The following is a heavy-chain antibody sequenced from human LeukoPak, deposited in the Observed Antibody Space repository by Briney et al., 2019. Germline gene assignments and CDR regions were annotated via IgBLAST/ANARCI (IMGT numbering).Heavy chain of an antibody. Sequence: GGSLRLSCAASGFTFSSYAMHWVRQAPGKGLEWVAVISYDGSNKYYADSVKGRFTISRDNSKNTLYLQMNSLRAEDTAVYYCVVYGDYDYWGQGTLVTVSS. CDR2: ISYDGSNK. V-gene: IGHV3-30-3*01. J-gene: IGHJ4*02. CDR3: VVYGDYDY. D-gene: IGHD4-17*01. CDR1: GFTFSSYA.